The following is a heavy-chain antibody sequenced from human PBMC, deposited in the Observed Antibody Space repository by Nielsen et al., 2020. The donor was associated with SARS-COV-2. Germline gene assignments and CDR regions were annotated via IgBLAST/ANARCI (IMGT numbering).Heavy chain of an antibody. V-gene: IGHV3-23*01. CDR1: GFTFSSHD. J-gene: IGHJ6*02. CDR2: ITIGGGSP. D-gene: IGHD4-17*01. CDR3: AKRDYGDHYYAMDV. Sequence: GESLKISCAASGFTFSSHDMSWVRQAPGKGLEWVSSITIGGGSPYYADSVKGRFSVSRDNSKNTLYLQMNSLRAEDTAVYYCAKRDYGDHYYAMDVWGQGTTVTVSS.